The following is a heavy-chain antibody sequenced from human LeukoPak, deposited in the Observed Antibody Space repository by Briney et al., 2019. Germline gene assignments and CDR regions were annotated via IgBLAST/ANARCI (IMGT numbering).Heavy chain of an antibody. D-gene: IGHD1-26*01. V-gene: IGHV3-11*01. CDR1: GFTLSDYY. CDR2: ISSSGSTI. CDR3: ASPPGGPGAHNGMDV. Sequence: PGGSLRLSCAGSGFTLSDYYMSWIRQAPGKGLEWVSYISSSGSTIYYADSVKGRFTISRDNAKNSLYLQMNSLRAEDTAVYYCASPPGGPGAHNGMDVWGQGTTVTVSS. J-gene: IGHJ6*02.